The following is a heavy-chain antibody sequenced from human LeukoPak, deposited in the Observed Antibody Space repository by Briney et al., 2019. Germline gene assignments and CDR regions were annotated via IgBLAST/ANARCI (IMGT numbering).Heavy chain of an antibody. Sequence: GASVKVPCKASGYTFTSYGISWVRQAPGQGLEWMGWISAYNGNTNYAQKLQGRVTMTTDTSTSTAYMELRSLRSDDTAVYYCARAENYDFWSGYYAFDIWGQGTMVTVSS. CDR3: ARAENYDFWSGYYAFDI. V-gene: IGHV1-18*01. D-gene: IGHD3-3*01. CDR2: ISAYNGNT. J-gene: IGHJ3*02. CDR1: GYTFTSYG.